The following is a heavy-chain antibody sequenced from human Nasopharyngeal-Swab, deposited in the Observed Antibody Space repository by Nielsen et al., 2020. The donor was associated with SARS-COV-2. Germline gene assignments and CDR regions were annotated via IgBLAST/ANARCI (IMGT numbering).Heavy chain of an antibody. CDR3: VRRSSGWYGTYNWFDP. Sequence: SETLSLTCAVYGGSFSGYYWSWIRQPPGKGLEWIGEINHSGSTNYNPSLKSRVTIYVDTSKNQFSLKMSSVTAADTAVYYCVRRSSGWYGTYNWFDPWGQGALVTVSS. J-gene: IGHJ5*02. CDR1: GGSFSGYY. D-gene: IGHD6-19*01. CDR2: INHSGST. V-gene: IGHV4-34*01.